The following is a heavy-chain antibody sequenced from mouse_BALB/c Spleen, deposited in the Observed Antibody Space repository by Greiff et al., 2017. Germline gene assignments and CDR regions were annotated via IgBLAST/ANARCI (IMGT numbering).Heavy chain of an antibody. V-gene: IGHV10-1*02. CDR2: IRSKSNNYAT. CDR3: VRHGGRDYGSGYFDY. D-gene: IGHD1-2*01. J-gene: IGHJ2*01. CDR1: GFTFNTYA. Sequence: EVKLVESGGGLVQPKGSLKLSCAASGFTFNTYAMNWVRQAPGKGLEWVARIRSKSNNYATYYADSVKDRFTISRDDSQSMLYLQMNNLKTEDTAMYYCVRHGGRDYGSGYFDYWGQGTTLTVSS.